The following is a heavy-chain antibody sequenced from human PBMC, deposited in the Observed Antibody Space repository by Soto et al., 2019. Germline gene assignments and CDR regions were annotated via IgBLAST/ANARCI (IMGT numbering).Heavy chain of an antibody. J-gene: IGHJ4*02. D-gene: IGHD5-12*01. Sequence: ASVKVSCKASGGTFSSYAISWVRQAPGQGLEWMGGFIPILGIANYAQKFQGRVTITADKSTSTAYMELSSLRSEDTAVYYCARDPGDGYKYYFDYWGQGTLVTVSS. CDR3: ARDPGDGYKYYFDY. V-gene: IGHV1-69*10. CDR2: FIPILGIA. CDR1: GGTFSSYA.